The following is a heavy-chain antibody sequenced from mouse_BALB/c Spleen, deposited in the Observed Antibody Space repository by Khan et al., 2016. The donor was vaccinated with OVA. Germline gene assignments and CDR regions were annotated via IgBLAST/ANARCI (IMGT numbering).Heavy chain of an antibody. CDR2: ISYSGNT. D-gene: IGHD3-2*02. J-gene: IGHJ2*01. CDR1: GYSITSDYA. Sequence: VQLKQLGPGLVKPSQSLSLTCTVTGYSITSDYAWNWIRQFPGNKLEWMGYISYSGNTKYNPSLKSRISITRDTSKNQFFLQLNFVTIEDTATYYCARIQGGDFDYWGQGTTLTVSS. V-gene: IGHV3-2*02. CDR3: ARIQGGDFDY.